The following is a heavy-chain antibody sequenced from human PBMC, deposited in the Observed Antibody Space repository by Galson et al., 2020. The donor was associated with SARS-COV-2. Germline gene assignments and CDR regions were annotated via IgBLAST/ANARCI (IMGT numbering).Heavy chain of an antibody. CDR2: TSGSGTST. CDR1: GFSFSSYA. Sequence: GGSLRLSCTASGFSFSSYAMSWVRQAPGKGLELVSVTSGSGTSTNYADSVKGRFTLSRDNSRNTLYLQMNSLRADDSAMYYCVKAPYSFSTDGAYYSDYWGQGTLVVVSS. CDR3: VKAPYSFSTDGAYYSDY. J-gene: IGHJ4*02. V-gene: IGHV3-23*01. D-gene: IGHD3-10*01.